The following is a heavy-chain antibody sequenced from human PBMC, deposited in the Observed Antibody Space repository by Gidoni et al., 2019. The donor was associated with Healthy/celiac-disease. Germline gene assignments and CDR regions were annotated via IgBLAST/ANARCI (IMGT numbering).Heavy chain of an antibody. J-gene: IGHJ3*02. D-gene: IGHD2-15*01. CDR1: GGSISSSSYY. Sequence: CPVSGGSISSSSYYWGWIRQPPGKGLEWIGSIYYSGSTYYNPSLKSRVTISVDTSKNQFSLKLSSVTAADTAVYYCASGDAPVATDAFDIWGQGTMVTVSS. CDR2: IYYSGST. CDR3: ASGDAPVATDAFDI. V-gene: IGHV4-39*01.